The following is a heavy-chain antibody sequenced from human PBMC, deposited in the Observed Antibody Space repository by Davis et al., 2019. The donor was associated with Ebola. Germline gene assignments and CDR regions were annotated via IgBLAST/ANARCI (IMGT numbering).Heavy chain of an antibody. J-gene: IGHJ5*02. CDR2: INPSGGST. CDR3: ARSAVHDFWSRGWFDP. CDR1: EFTFSSYG. V-gene: IGHV1-46*01. D-gene: IGHD3-3*01. Sequence: GESLKISCTASEFTFSSYGMHWVRQAPGQGLEWMGIINPSGGSTSYAQKFQGRVTMTRDTSTSTVYMELSSLRSEDTAVYYCARSAVHDFWSRGWFDPWGQGTLVTVSS.